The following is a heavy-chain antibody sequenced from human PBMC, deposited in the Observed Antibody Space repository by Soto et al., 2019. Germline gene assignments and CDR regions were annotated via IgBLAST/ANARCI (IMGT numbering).Heavy chain of an antibody. Sequence: QVQLVQSGAEVKNPGASVKVSCRASGYTITSYGISWVRQAPGPGLEWMGWLSAYNGNTNYAQKLQGRVTMTADTSTPKAYMELRSLRSDDTAVYYCARCSTYAAFDLWGQGTMVTVSS. D-gene: IGHD4-17*01. CDR3: ARCSTYAAFDL. CDR2: LSAYNGNT. CDR1: GYTITSYG. V-gene: IGHV1-18*01. J-gene: IGHJ3*01.